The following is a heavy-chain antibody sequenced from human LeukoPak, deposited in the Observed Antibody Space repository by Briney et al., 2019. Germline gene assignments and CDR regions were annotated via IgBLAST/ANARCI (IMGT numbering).Heavy chain of an antibody. J-gene: IGHJ2*01. D-gene: IGHD6-25*01. CDR1: GYTFSGYE. Sequence: SGRSLRLSCAASGYTFSGYEMNWVRQAPGKGLEWISYITSSGSTIYYADSVKGRFTISRDNAKSSLYLQINSLRAEDTAVYYCARGKYTSDYYGNWYFDLWGRGTLVTVSS. CDR3: ARGKYTSDYYGNWYFDL. V-gene: IGHV3-48*03. CDR2: ITSSGSTI.